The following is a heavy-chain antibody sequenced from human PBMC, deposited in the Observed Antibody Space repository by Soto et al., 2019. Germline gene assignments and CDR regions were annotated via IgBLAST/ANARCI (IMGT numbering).Heavy chain of an antibody. J-gene: IGHJ4*02. CDR3: ARLGGSYYLHY. Sequence: EVQLVESGGGLVKPGGSLRLSCAVSGFTFSSYSMNWVRQAPGKGLEWVSSITSSGSFIDYAHSVKGRFTISRDNAKNSLYLQMNSLRAEDTAVYYCARLGGSYYLHYWGQGTLVTVSS. CDR1: GFTFSSYS. V-gene: IGHV3-21*01. CDR2: ITSSGSFI. D-gene: IGHD1-26*01.